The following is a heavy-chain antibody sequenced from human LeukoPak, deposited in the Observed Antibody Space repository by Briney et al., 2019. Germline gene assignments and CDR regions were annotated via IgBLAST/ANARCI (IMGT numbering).Heavy chain of an antibody. CDR2: ISGSDGSA. CDR3: AKGRWGDS. CDR1: GFTFNHYA. J-gene: IGHJ4*02. D-gene: IGHD3-16*01. Sequence: GGSLRLSCAASGFTFNHYAMTWVRQAPGKGLEWVSSISGSDGSAYYADSVKGRFTISRDDSKDMLYLQMNSLRDEDTAVYYCAKGRWGDSWGQGTLVTVSS. V-gene: IGHV3-23*01.